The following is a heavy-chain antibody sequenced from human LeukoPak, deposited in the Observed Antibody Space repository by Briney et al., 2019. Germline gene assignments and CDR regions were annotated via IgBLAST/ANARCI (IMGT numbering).Heavy chain of an antibody. Sequence: GGSLRLSCAASGFTFRNYAIHWVRQAPGKGLEWVAVLSYDGSNKYYADSVMGRFTISRDNSRSTLYLQMNSLRAEDTAVYYCARDTRYYYDSSDYYWLDYWGQGTLVTVSS. J-gene: IGHJ4*02. D-gene: IGHD3-22*01. CDR3: ARDTRYYYDSSDYYWLDY. CDR1: GFTFRNYA. V-gene: IGHV3-30*04. CDR2: LSYDGSNK.